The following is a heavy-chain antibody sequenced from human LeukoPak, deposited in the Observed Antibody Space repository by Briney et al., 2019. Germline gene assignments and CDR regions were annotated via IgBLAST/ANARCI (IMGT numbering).Heavy chain of an antibody. Sequence: AGSLRLSCAASGFTFSSYWMSWVRKPPGKGLEWVANTKQDGSEKYYVDSVKGRFTISRDNDTNTQYLQVNSLIAEDTAAYYCVRGGYYDTSGYRPLDYWGQGTLVTISS. CDR3: VRGGYYDTSGYRPLDY. J-gene: IGHJ4*02. CDR2: TKQDGSEK. V-gene: IGHV3-7*01. D-gene: IGHD3-22*01. CDR1: GFTFSSYW.